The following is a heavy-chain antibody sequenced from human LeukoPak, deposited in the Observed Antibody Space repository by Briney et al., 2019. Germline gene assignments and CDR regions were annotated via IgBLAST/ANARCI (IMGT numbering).Heavy chain of an antibody. J-gene: IGHJ4*02. CDR2: ISGSGGST. CDR1: GFTFSSYA. Sequence: GGSLRLSCAASGFTFSSYAMSWVRQAPGKGLEWVSDISGSGGSTYYADSVKGRFTISRDNSKNTLYLQMNSLRAEDTAVYYCAKVRGIAAVRPYYFAYWGQGTLVTVS. CDR3: AKVRGIAAVRPYYFAY. V-gene: IGHV3-23*01. D-gene: IGHD6-13*01.